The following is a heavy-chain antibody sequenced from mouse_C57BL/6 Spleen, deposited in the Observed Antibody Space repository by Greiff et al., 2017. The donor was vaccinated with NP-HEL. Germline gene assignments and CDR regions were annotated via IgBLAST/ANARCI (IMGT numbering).Heavy chain of an antibody. J-gene: IGHJ4*01. CDR3: AREGLGYARDY. Sequence: QVQLQQSGAELVKPGASVKISCKASGYAFSSYWMTWVKQRPGKGLAWIGQIYPGDGDTNYNGKFKSKATLTADKSSSTAYMQLRSLASEDSAVYFCAREGLGYARDYWGQGTSVTVSS. V-gene: IGHV1-80*01. D-gene: IGHD2-4*01. CDR2: IYPGDGDT. CDR1: GYAFSSYW.